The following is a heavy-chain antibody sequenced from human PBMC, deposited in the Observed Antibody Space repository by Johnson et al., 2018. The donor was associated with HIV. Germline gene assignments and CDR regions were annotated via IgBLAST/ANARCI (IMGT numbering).Heavy chain of an antibody. CDR1: GFTFSSYA. CDR2: ISYDGSNK. V-gene: IGHV3-30*04. J-gene: IGHJ3*02. D-gene: IGHD6-13*01. CDR3: ARSPRAAEGAFDI. Sequence: QVQLVESGGGVVQPGRSLRLSCAASGFTFSSYAMHWVRQAPGNGLEWVAVISYDGSNKYYADSVKGRFTISRDNSKNTLYLQMNSLRAEDTAVYYCARSPRAAEGAFDIWGQGTMVTVSS.